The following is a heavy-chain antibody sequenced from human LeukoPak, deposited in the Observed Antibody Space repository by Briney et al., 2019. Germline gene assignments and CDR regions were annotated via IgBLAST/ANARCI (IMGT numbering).Heavy chain of an antibody. J-gene: IGHJ4*02. Sequence: ASVKVSCKASGYTFTAYYMHWVRQAPGQGLEWMGWINPKSGGTNCPQKFQGRVTMTRDTSISTAYMELSRLRSDDTAVYYCARGIYGGNSPLVDYWGQGTLVTVSS. CDR2: INPKSGGT. CDR1: GYTFTAYY. D-gene: IGHD4-23*01. CDR3: ARGIYGGNSPLVDY. V-gene: IGHV1-2*02.